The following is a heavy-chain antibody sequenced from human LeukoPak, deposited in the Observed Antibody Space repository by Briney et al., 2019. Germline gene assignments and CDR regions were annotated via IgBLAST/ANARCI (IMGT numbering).Heavy chain of an antibody. V-gene: IGHV4-4*02. Sequence: PSETLSLTCGVSGGSVSSTNWWTWIRQPPGKGLEWIGEVHLDGRSNFNPSLKSRLTMSVDLSENHVSLKLTSVTAADTAVYYCAREGGFYRPLDYSGQGTLVTVSS. CDR2: VHLDGRS. D-gene: IGHD6-25*01. J-gene: IGHJ4*02. CDR3: AREGGFYRPLDY. CDR1: GGSVSSTNW.